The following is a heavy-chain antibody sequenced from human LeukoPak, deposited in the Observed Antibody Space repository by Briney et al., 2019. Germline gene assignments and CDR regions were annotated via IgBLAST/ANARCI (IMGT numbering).Heavy chain of an antibody. CDR1: GFIFSNYA. CDR3: AKEQDNQLLLSHFDY. V-gene: IGHV3-23*01. CDR2: VSGDGVRT. D-gene: IGHD2-2*01. J-gene: IGHJ4*02. Sequence: GGSLRLSCTGFIFSNYAVSWVRQAPGKGLEWVSAVSGDGVRTFYADSVKGRFTVSRDNSMSTLSLQMNSLRAEDTAVYYCAKEQDNQLLLSHFDYWGQGILVTVSS.